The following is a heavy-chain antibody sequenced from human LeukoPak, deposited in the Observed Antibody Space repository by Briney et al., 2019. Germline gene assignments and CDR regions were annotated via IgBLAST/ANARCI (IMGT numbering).Heavy chain of an antibody. CDR1: GGSISSSSYY. D-gene: IGHD3-9*01. CDR3: ARVSSFLRYFDWLFSYYYYYYMDV. V-gene: IGHV4-39*07. CDR2: IYYSGST. Sequence: SETLSLTCTVSGGSISSSSYYWRWIRQPPGKGLEWIGSIYYSGSTYYNPSLKSRVTISVDTPKNQFSLKLSSVTAADTAVYYCARVSSFLRYFDWLFSYYYYYYMDVWGKGTTVTVSS. J-gene: IGHJ6*03.